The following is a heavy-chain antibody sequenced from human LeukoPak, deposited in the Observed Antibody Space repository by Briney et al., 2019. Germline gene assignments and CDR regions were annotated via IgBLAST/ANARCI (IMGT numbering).Heavy chain of an antibody. V-gene: IGHV1-46*01. CDR2: INPSGGST. CDR1: GYTFTSYY. J-gene: IGHJ4*02. D-gene: IGHD3-10*01. Sequence: ASVRVPCKASGYTFTSYYMHWVRQAPGQGLEWMGIINPSGGSTSYAQKFQGRVTMTRDTSTSTVYMELSSLRSEDTAVYYCALMVRGVITGDLDYWGQGTLVTVSS. CDR3: ALMVRGVITGDLDY.